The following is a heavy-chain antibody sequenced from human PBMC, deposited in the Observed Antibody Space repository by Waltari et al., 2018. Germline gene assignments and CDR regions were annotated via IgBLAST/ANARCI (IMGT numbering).Heavy chain of an antibody. V-gene: IGHV4-4*02. D-gene: IGHD2-15*01. CDR1: GDPTRGANW. CDR2: VFYNGVT. Sequence: QVQLQESGPGMVRPSETLSLTCPVAGDPTRGANWWSWVRQPPGKGLEWIGAVFYNGVTNSNPPLKSLVTISVDKSKRQVALKVISVTSADTAVYYCAKNAAYNLDYWGQGTLVTVSS. CDR3: AKNAAYNLDY. J-gene: IGHJ4*02.